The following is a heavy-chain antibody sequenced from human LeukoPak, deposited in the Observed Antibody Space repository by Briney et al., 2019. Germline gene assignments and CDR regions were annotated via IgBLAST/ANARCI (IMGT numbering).Heavy chain of an antibody. CDR1: GGSVSSSSYY. CDR2: IYYSGST. V-gene: IGHV4-39*01. Sequence: PSETLSLTCTVSGGSVSSSSYYWGWIRQPPGKGLEWIGSIYYSGSTYYNPSLKSRVSISVDTSKNQFSLKLSSVTAADTAVYYCARGKAVPAARGNWFDPWGQGTLVTVSS. CDR3: ARGKAVPAARGNWFDP. J-gene: IGHJ5*02. D-gene: IGHD2-2*01.